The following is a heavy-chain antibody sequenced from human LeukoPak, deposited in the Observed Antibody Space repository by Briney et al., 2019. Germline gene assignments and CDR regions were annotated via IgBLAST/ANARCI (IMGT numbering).Heavy chain of an antibody. J-gene: IGHJ4*02. CDR2: IYSGGST. CDR3: ARDYCSGGSCYSGGVYFDY. Sequence: GGSLRLSCAASGFTVSSNYMSWVRQAPGKGLEWVSVIYSGGSTYYADSVKGRFTISRDNSKNTLYLQMNSLRAEDTAVYYCARDYCSGGSCYSGGVYFDYWGQGTLVTVSS. CDR1: GFTVSSNY. V-gene: IGHV3-53*01. D-gene: IGHD2-15*01.